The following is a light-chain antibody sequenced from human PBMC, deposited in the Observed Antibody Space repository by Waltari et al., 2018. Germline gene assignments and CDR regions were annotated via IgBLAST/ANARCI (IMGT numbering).Light chain of an antibody. Sequence: DIQMTQSPSSVSASVGDRVTTTCRARQGIVNWLAWYQQKPGKAPELLIYRASTLHSGVPSRFSGSGSGTEFTLTISSLQPEDFATYYCQHGYTFPLAFGGGTKVE. CDR2: RAS. CDR3: QHGYTFPLA. V-gene: IGKV1-12*01. CDR1: QGIVNW. J-gene: IGKJ4*01.